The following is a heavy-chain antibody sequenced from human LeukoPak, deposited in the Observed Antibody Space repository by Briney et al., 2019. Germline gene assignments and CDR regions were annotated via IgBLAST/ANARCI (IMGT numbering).Heavy chain of an antibody. CDR1: GGSISSGSYY. V-gene: IGHV4-61*02. Sequence: PSETLSLTCTASGGSISSGSYYWSWIRQPAGKGLEWIGRIYTSGSTNYNPSLKSRVTISVDTSKNQFSLKLSSVTAADTAVYYCARGPHPNYDFWSGPFDYWGQGTLVTVSS. CDR3: ARGPHPNYDFWSGPFDY. J-gene: IGHJ4*02. CDR2: IYTSGST. D-gene: IGHD3-3*01.